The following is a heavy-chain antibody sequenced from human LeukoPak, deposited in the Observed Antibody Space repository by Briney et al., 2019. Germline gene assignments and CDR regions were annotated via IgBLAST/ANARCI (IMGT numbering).Heavy chain of an antibody. Sequence: GGSLRLSCAASGFTFDDYAMHWVRQAPGKGLEWVSGISWNSGSIGYADSMKGRFTISRDNAKNSLYLQMNSLRAEDTALYYCAKVLHSSGWFSGAFDIWGQGTMVTVSS. CDR2: ISWNSGSI. V-gene: IGHV3-9*01. CDR1: GFTFDDYA. D-gene: IGHD6-19*01. CDR3: AKVLHSSGWFSGAFDI. J-gene: IGHJ3*02.